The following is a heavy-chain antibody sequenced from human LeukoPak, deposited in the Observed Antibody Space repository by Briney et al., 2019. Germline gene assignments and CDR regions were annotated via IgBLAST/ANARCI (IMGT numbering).Heavy chain of an antibody. J-gene: IGHJ3*02. D-gene: IGHD3-10*01. CDR2: IWFDGSNK. V-gene: IGHV3-33*03. CDR3: AKSVVRGVINAGNDASEI. Sequence: GGSLRFSCAASGFTFNHFGMNWVRQAPGKGLQWLAVIWFDGSNKFYADSVNGRFTISRAKNTLYLQMNNLRVEDTAMYYCAKSVVRGVINAGNDASEIWGRGTMVTVSS. CDR1: GFTFNHFG.